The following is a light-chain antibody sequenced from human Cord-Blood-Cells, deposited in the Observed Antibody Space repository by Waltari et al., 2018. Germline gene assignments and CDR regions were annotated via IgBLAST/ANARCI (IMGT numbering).Light chain of an antibody. V-gene: IGLV2-14*01. CDR1: SSDVGGYNS. CDR3: SSYTSRSTLV. J-gene: IGLJ1*01. Sequence: QSALTQPASVSGSPGQSLTISCTGTSSDVGGYNSVSWYQQHPGKSPKLMIYDVSNRPSGVSNRFSGSKSGNTASLTISGLQAEDEADYYCSSYTSRSTLVFGTGTKVTVL. CDR2: DVS.